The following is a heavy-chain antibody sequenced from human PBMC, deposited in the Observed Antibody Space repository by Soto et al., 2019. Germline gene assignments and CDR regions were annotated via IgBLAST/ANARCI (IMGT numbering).Heavy chain of an antibody. CDR2: ISSSSSYI. CDR3: ARGPLFYYDSSGYDWFDP. D-gene: IGHD3-22*01. Sequence: GGSLRLSCASSGFTFSSYAMRWVRQAPGKGLEWVSCISSSSSYIYYADSVKGRFTISRDNAKNSLYLQMNSLRAEDTAVYYCARGPLFYYDSSGYDWFDPWGQGT. CDR1: GFTFSSYA. J-gene: IGHJ5*02. V-gene: IGHV3-21*01.